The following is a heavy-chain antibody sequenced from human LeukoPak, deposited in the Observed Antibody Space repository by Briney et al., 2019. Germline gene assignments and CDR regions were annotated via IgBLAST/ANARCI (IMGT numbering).Heavy chain of an antibody. D-gene: IGHD5-18*01. V-gene: IGHV1-2*02. Sequence: GASVKVSCKASGYTFTGYYMHWERQAPGQGLEWMGWINPNSGGTNYAQKFQGRVTMTRDTSISTAYMELSSLRSEDTAVYYCARDCGYSYGYDSPMGYWGQGTLVTVSS. CDR3: ARDCGYSYGYDSPMGY. CDR1: GYTFTGYY. J-gene: IGHJ4*02. CDR2: INPNSGGT.